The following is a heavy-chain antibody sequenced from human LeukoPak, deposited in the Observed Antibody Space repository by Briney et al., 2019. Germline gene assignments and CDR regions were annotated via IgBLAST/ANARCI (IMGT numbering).Heavy chain of an antibody. CDR2: ISAYNGKT. Sequence: ASVKVSCKDSGYTFTSYGISWVRQAPGQGLEWMGWISAYNGKTNYAQKLQGRVTMTTDTSPSTAYMELRSLRSDDTAVYYCAREKPGYCSGGSCSILLWFDPWGQGTRVTVSS. D-gene: IGHD2-15*01. CDR3: AREKPGYCSGGSCSILLWFDP. V-gene: IGHV1-18*01. CDR1: GYTFTSYG. J-gene: IGHJ5*02.